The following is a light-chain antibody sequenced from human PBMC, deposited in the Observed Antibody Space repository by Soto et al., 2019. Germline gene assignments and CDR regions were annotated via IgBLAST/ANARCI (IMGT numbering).Light chain of an antibody. CDR3: QQYGRSPGLFT. V-gene: IGKV3-20*01. CDR2: DAS. CDR1: QSVSSTY. J-gene: IGKJ3*01. Sequence: EIVLTQSPGTLSLSPGERATLSCGASQSVSSTYLAWYQQKPGQAPRLLIYDASNRATGIPDRFSGSGSGTDFTLTISRREPEDFAVYYCQQYGRSPGLFTFGPGTKVDIK.